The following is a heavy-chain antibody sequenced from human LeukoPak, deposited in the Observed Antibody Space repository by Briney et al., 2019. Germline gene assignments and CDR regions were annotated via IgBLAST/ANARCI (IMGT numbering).Heavy chain of an antibody. CDR2: ICGSGGST. CDR1: GFTFSSYA. V-gene: IGHV3-23*01. CDR3: AKDANYGDYDY. J-gene: IGHJ4*02. D-gene: IGHD4-17*01. Sequence: GGALRLSCAASGFTFSSYAMSWVRQAPGKGVEGVSAICGSGGSTYYADSVKGRFTISRDNSKNTLYLQMNSLRAEDTAVYYCAKDANYGDYDYWGQGTLVTVSS.